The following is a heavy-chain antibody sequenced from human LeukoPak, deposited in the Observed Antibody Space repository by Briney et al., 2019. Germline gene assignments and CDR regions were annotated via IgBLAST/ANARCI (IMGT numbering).Heavy chain of an antibody. CDR2: IRSNSDGGTI. CDR3: ATDFYDST. CDR1: GFSFSDAW. Sequence: PGGSLRLSCAASGFSFSDAWMNWVRQAPGKGLEWVGRIRSNSDGGTIDYAAPVKGRFTLSRDDSKTTLYLQMNSLQTEDTAVYYCATDFYDSTWGQGTLVTVSS. J-gene: IGHJ5*02. V-gene: IGHV3-15*07. D-gene: IGHD3-22*01.